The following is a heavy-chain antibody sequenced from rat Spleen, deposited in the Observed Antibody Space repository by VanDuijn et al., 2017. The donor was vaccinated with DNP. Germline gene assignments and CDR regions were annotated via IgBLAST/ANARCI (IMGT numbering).Heavy chain of an antibody. Sequence: EVQLVESGGGLVQPGRSMKLSCAASGFNFNDNWMGWVRQAPGKGLEWIGEINKESGTIIYSPSLKDKFTISRDNAQNTLYLQMNKLGSEDTATYYCARHRTIMPYYYAMDAWGQGASVTVSS. CDR3: ARHRTIMPYYYAMDA. CDR2: INKESGTI. CDR1: GFNFNDNW. D-gene: IGHD1-12*01. V-gene: IGHV4-2*01. J-gene: IGHJ4*01.